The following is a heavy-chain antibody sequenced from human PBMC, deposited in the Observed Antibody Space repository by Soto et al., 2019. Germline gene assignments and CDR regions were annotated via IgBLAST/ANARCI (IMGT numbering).Heavy chain of an antibody. Sequence: GGSLRLSCAASGFTVSSNYMSWVRQAPGKGLEWVSVIYSGGSTYYAGSVKGRFTISRDNSKNTLYLQMNSLRAEDTAVYYCARVGAVAFDAFDIWGQGTMVTVSS. CDR3: ARVGAVAFDAFDI. CDR1: GFTVSSNY. D-gene: IGHD6-19*01. V-gene: IGHV3-53*01. J-gene: IGHJ3*02. CDR2: IYSGGST.